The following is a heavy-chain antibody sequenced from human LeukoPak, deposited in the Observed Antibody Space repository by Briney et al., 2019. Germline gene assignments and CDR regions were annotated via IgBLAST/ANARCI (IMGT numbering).Heavy chain of an antibody. CDR2: ISGGGGST. CDR3: AKGGKWDVTPFDY. J-gene: IGHJ4*02. V-gene: IGHV3-23*01. D-gene: IGHD1-26*01. CDR1: GFNFGDYW. Sequence: GGSLTLSCLVTGFNFGDYWMDWVRQAPWKELAWVSTISGGGGSTYYAESVKGRFSISRDNSKNTLYLQVSSLRAEDTAVYYCAKGGKWDVTPFDYWGQGTLVTVSS.